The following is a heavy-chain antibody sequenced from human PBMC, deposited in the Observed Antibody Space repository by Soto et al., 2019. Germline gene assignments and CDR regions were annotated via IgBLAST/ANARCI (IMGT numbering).Heavy chain of an antibody. Sequence: SETLSLTCTVSGGSISSGGYYWSWIRQHPGKGLEWTGYIYYSGSTHYNPSLKSRVTISVDTSKNQFSLKLSSVTAADTAVYYCARSVLHMTTYFLVWGQGTLVTVSS. J-gene: IGHJ4*02. CDR1: GGSISSGGYY. V-gene: IGHV4-31*03. D-gene: IGHD4-17*01. CDR3: ARSVLHMTTYFLV. CDR2: IYYSGST.